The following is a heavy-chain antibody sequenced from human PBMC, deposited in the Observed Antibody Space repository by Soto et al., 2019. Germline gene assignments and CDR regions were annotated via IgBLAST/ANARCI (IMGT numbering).Heavy chain of an antibody. V-gene: IGHV3-15*01. CDR3: AADAQCSSVDRPGAFDI. CDR2: IKRKMDGETT. J-gene: IGHJ3*02. CDR1: GFRFTDVW. Sequence: EVQLVESGGGVIKAGGSLRLSCEASGFRFTDVWMTWVRQAPGTGMEWVGRIKRKMDGETTDYAAPVTGRYSISRDDLKTTMFLQMNSLKSEDTGVYYCAADAQCSSVDRPGAFDIWGQGTVVIVSS. D-gene: IGHD2-2*01.